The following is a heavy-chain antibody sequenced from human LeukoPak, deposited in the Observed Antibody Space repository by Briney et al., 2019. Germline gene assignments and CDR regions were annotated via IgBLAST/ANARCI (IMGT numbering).Heavy chain of an antibody. Sequence: GGSLRLSCAASGLTFSNYGMHWVRQAPGKGLEWVAVIRYDGTNKYYADSVRGRFTISRDNAKNTLYLQMNSLRAKDTAVYYCARDRYSSAWYEEWGQGTLVTVSS. J-gene: IGHJ4*02. V-gene: IGHV3-33*01. CDR1: GLTFSNYG. CDR2: IRYDGTNK. D-gene: IGHD6-19*01. CDR3: ARDRYSSAWYEE.